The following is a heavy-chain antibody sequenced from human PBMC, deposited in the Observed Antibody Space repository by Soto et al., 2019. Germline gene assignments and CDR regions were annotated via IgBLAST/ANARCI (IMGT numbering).Heavy chain of an antibody. CDR1: GYTFTSYC. D-gene: IGHD3-22*01. J-gene: IGHJ3*02. CDR2: SYPSAGST. V-gene: IGHV1-46*01. Sequence: SVKVSCTDSGYTFTSYCMHWVRQAPGQGLVWVRISYPSAGSTSYAPKFQGRVTMTRDTSTSTVYMELSSLRSEDTAVYYCARAVTLMSRYDYDRSGYFHDAFDIWR. CDR3: ARAVTLMSRYDYDRSGYFHDAFDI.